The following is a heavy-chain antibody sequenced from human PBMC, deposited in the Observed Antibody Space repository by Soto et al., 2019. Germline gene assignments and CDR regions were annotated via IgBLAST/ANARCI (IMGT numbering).Heavy chain of an antibody. CDR1: GFTFSSYS. J-gene: IGHJ6*02. CDR3: ARDRIVATTKGFRGYYYYGMDV. V-gene: IGHV3-21*01. CDR2: ISSSSSYI. D-gene: IGHD5-12*01. Sequence: KTGGSLRLSCAASGFTFSSYSMNWVRQAPGKGLEWVSSISSSSSYIYYADSVKGRFTISRDNAKNSLYLQMNSLRAEDTAVYYCARDRIVATTKGFRGYYYYGMDVWGQGTTVTVSS.